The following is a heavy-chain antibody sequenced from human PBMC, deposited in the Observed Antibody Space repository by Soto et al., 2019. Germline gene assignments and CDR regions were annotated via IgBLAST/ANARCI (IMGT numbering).Heavy chain of an antibody. V-gene: IGHV1-18*01. J-gene: IGHJ6*02. CDR3: ARGGGGRKYGMDV. CDR2: ISAYNGNT. CDR1: GYTFTSKG. D-gene: IGHD3-16*01. Sequence: SVKVCCKASGYTFTSKGISWARHAPGQGLEWMGWISAYNGNTNYAQKLQGRVTMTTDTSTSTAYMELRSLRSDDTAVYYCARGGGGRKYGMDVWGQGTTVTVSS.